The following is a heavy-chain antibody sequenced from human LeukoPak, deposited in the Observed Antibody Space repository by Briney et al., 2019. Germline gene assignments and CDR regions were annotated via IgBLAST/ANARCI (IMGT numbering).Heavy chain of an antibody. Sequence: SETLSLTCTVSGGSISSSSYYWGWIRQPPGKGLEWIGSIYYSGSTYYNPSLKSRVTISVDTSKNQFSLKLSSVTAADTAVYYCARDLAGSGSYSHNWFDPWGQGTLITVSS. J-gene: IGHJ5*02. V-gene: IGHV4-39*07. D-gene: IGHD3-10*01. CDR2: IYYSGST. CDR1: GGSISSSSYY. CDR3: ARDLAGSGSYSHNWFDP.